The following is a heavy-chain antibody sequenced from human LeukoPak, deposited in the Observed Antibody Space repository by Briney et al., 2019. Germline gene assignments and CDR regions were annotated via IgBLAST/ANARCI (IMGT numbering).Heavy chain of an antibody. Sequence: KPSETLSLTCTVSGGSISSYYWSWIRQPPGKGLEWIGYIYYSGSTNYNPSLKSRVTISVDTSKNQFSLKLSSVTAADTAVYYCARSLRYMDVWGKGTTVTVSS. CDR1: GGSISSYY. CDR2: IYYSGST. J-gene: IGHJ6*03. V-gene: IGHV4-59*01. CDR3: ARSLRYMDV.